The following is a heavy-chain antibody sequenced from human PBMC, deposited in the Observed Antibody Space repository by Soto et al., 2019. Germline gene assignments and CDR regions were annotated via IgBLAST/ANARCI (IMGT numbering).Heavy chain of an antibody. D-gene: IGHD2-2*01. CDR2: ISWNSGSI. CDR3: AKAGVVPAAMGTYYFDY. J-gene: IGHJ4*02. CDR1: GFTFDDYA. Sequence: EVQLVESGGGLVQPGRSLRLSCAASGFTFDDYAMHWVRQAPGKGLEWVSGISWNSGSIGYADAVKGRFTISRDNAKKSLYLQMNRLRAEDTALYCCAKAGVVPAAMGTYYFDYWGQGTLVTVSS. V-gene: IGHV3-9*01.